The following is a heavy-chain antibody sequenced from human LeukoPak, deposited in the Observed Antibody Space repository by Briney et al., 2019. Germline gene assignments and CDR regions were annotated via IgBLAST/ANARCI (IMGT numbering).Heavy chain of an antibody. D-gene: IGHD3-10*01. J-gene: IGHJ4*02. CDR1: GYTFTSYG. CDR3: ARVATDYYGSGSYSGFDY. V-gene: IGHV1-18*01. Sequence: ASVKVSCKASGYTFTSYGISWVRQAPGQGLEWMGWISAYNGNTNYEQKLQGRVTMTTDTSTGTAYMELRSLRSDDTAVYYCARVATDYYGSGSYSGFDYWGQGTLVTVSS. CDR2: ISAYNGNT.